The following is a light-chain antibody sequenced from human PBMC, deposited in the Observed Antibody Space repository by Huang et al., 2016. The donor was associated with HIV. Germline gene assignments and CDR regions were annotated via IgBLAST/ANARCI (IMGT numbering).Light chain of an antibody. CDR2: DAS. CDR1: QDISNY. J-gene: IGKJ2*01. Sequence: DIQMTQSPSSLSASVGDRVPITCQASQDISNYLNWYQQKPGTAPKLLIYDASTLETGVPSRFSGSGSGTDFTFTISSLQPEDIATYYCQQYDNLPLTFGQGTKLEIK. V-gene: IGKV1-33*01. CDR3: QQYDNLPLT.